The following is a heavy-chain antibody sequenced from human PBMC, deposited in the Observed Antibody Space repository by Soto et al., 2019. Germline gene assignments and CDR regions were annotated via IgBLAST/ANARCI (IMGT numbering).Heavy chain of an antibody. J-gene: IGHJ5*02. CDR1: GFTVSSNY. Sequence: EVQLVETGGGLIQPGGSLRLSCAASGFTVSSNYMSWVRQAPGKGLEWVSVIYSGGSTYYADSVKGRFTISRDNSKNTLYLQMNSLRAEDTDVYYCARENINYYEEARWFDPWGKGTLVTVSS. V-gene: IGHV3-53*02. D-gene: IGHD3-22*01. CDR2: IYSGGST. CDR3: ARENINYYEEARWFDP.